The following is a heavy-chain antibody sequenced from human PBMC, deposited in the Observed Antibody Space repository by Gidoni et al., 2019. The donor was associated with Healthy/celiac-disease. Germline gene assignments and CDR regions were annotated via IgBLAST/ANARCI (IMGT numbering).Heavy chain of an antibody. Sequence: EVKKPGPSVKVSCEASGGTFSSYAISWVRQAPGQGLEWMGRIITSLGIANYAQKFQGRVTITADKSTSTAYMELSSVRAEDTAVYYCARRDMVRGVIEGYYLDYWGQGTLVTVSS. D-gene: IGHD3-10*01. J-gene: IGHJ4*02. CDR2: IITSLGIA. V-gene: IGHV1-69*04. CDR1: GGTFSSYA. CDR3: ARRDMVRGVIEGYYLDY.